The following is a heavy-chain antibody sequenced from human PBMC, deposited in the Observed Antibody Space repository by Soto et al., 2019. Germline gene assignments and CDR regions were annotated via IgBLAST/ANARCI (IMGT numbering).Heavy chain of an antibody. CDR3: ARMFHCSGGTCPFDY. CDR1: GFSLSTSGVR. J-gene: IGHJ4*02. V-gene: IGHV2-70*04. D-gene: IGHD2-15*01. Sequence: ESGPTLVNPTQTLTLTCTFSGFSLSTSGVRVSWIRQPPGKALEWLARIDWDDDKFYNTSLKTRLTISKDSSKNQVVLTMTNMDPVDTATYYCARMFHCSGGTCPFDYWGQGALVTVSS. CDR2: IDWDDDK.